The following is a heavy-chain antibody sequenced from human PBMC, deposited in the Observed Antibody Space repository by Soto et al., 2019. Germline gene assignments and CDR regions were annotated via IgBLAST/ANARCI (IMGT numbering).Heavy chain of an antibody. J-gene: IGHJ4*02. D-gene: IGHD2-21*01. CDR3: ARSLLQGDF. Sequence: QVQLVQSGAEVKKPGASVKVSCKAAGYTFIHYYIHWVRQAPGQGLEWMAIIKPNGGSTNYAQKFRGRVTVTSDTSTPTVSMELNSLGSDDTAVYFCARSLLQGDFWGQGTLVTVSS. CDR1: GYTFIHYY. CDR2: IKPNGGST. V-gene: IGHV1-46*01.